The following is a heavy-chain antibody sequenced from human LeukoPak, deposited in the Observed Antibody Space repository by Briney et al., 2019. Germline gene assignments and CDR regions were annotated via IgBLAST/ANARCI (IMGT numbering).Heavy chain of an antibody. D-gene: IGHD2-21*02. V-gene: IGHV4-61*02. Sequence: SETLSLTCTVSGGSISSGSYYWSWIRQPAGKGLEWIGRIYTSGSTNYNPSLKSRVTISVDTSKNQFSLTLSSVTAADTAVYYCARDVPTVTAIRQDAFDIWGQGTMVTVSS. J-gene: IGHJ3*02. CDR2: IYTSGST. CDR1: GGSISSGSYY. CDR3: ARDVPTVTAIRQDAFDI.